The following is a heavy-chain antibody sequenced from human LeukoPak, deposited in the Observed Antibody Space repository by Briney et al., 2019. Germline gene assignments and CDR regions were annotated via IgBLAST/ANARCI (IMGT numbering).Heavy chain of an antibody. Sequence: ASVKVSCKASGGTFSSYTINWVRQAPGQGLEWMGWINPNSGGTNYAQKFQGRVTMTRDTSISTAYMELSRLRSDDTAVYYCAREQQDAFDIWGQGTMVTVSS. CDR1: GGTFSSYT. D-gene: IGHD6-13*01. V-gene: IGHV1-2*02. J-gene: IGHJ3*02. CDR3: AREQQDAFDI. CDR2: INPNSGGT.